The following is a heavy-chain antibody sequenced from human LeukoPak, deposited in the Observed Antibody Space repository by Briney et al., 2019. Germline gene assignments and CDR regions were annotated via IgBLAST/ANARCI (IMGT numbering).Heavy chain of an antibody. D-gene: IGHD3-16*01. J-gene: IGHJ6*02. CDR3: VRFGINYDMDV. V-gene: IGHV4-59*01. CDR1: GGSISGYY. CDR2: IHYSGRA. Sequence: SETLSLTCPVSGGSISGYYGTWVRQPPGKGLEWIGQIHYSGRADYNPSLKSRITMSVDTSRNQISLKLSSVTAADTAIYYCVRFGINYDMDVWGQGTTVTVFS.